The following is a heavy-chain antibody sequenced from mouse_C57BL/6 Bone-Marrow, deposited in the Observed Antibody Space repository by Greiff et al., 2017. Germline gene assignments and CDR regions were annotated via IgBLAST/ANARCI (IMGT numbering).Heavy chain of an antibody. CDR2: IYPRSGNT. V-gene: IGHV1-81*01. D-gene: IGHD1-1*01. J-gene: IGHJ3*01. Sequence: QVQLQQSGAELARPGASVKLSCKASGYTFTSYGISWVKQRTGQGLEWIGEIYPRSGNTYYNEKFKGKATLTADKSSSKAYMELRSLTSEDSAVYFCARGGPYAAWFAYWGQGTLVTVSA. CDR3: ARGGPYAAWFAY. CDR1: GYTFTSYG.